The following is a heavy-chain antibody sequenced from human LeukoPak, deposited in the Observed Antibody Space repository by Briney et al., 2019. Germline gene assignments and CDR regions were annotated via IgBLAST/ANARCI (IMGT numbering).Heavy chain of an antibody. Sequence: KTSETLSLTCNVSGYFISSGYYWGWIRQFPGEGLEWIGSIYQSGKTYYNPSLKSRVTISLDTSKHQFSLNLVSVTATDTAVYYCTRAPFSDGSPVDYWGQGILVPVSS. CDR3: TRAPFSDGSPVDY. V-gene: IGHV4-38-2*02. CDR1: GYFISSGYY. J-gene: IGHJ4*02. D-gene: IGHD5-24*01. CDR2: IYQSGKT.